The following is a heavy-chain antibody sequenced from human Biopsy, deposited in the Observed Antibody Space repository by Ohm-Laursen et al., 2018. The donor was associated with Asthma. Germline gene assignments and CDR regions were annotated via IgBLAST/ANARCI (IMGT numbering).Heavy chain of an antibody. CDR3: AREGIAVAHFDY. V-gene: IGHV3-9*01. CDR1: GFTFDDYA. CDR2: ISWNSGSI. D-gene: IGHD6-19*01. Sequence: SLRLSCAAAGFTFDDYAMHWVRQAPGKGLEWVSGISWNSGSIGYADSVKGRFTISRDNSKNTLYLQMNSLRAEDTAVYYCAREGIAVAHFDYWGQGALVTVSS. J-gene: IGHJ4*02.